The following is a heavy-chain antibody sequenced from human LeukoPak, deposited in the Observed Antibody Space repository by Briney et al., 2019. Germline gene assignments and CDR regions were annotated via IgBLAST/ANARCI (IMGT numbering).Heavy chain of an antibody. CDR1: GFTFSSYS. D-gene: IGHD5-18*01. J-gene: IGHJ4*02. CDR2: ISSSSSYI. Sequence: PGGSLRLSCAASGFTFSSYSMNWVRQAPGKGLEWVSSISSSSSYIYYADSVKGRFTISRDNAKNSLYLQMNSLRAEDTAVYYCARADWGTAMIDYWGQGTLVTVSS. CDR3: ARADWGTAMIDY. V-gene: IGHV3-21*04.